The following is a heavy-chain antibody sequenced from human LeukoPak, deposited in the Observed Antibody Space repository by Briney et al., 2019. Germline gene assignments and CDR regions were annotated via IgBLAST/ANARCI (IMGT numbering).Heavy chain of an antibody. CDR3: ARVWYYGSGTSYYYYYGMDV. CDR1: GGSLSGYY. D-gene: IGHD3-10*01. J-gene: IGHJ6*02. Sequence: SETLSLTCAVYGGSLSGYYWSWIRQPPGKGLEWIGEINHSGSTNYNPSLKSRVTISVDTSKNQFSLKLSSVTAADTAVYYCARVWYYGSGTSYYYYYGMDVWGQGTTVTVSS. CDR2: INHSGST. V-gene: IGHV4-34*01.